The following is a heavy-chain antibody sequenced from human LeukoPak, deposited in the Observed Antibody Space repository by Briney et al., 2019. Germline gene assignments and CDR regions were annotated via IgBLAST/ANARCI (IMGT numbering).Heavy chain of an antibody. Sequence: SWIRQPPGKGLEWVGFIRSKAYGGTTEYAASVKGRFTISRDDSKSIAYLQMNSLKTEDTAVYYCTRIYYWGQGSLVTVSS. J-gene: IGHJ4*02. CDR2: IRSKAYGGTT. CDR3: TRIYY. V-gene: IGHV3-49*02.